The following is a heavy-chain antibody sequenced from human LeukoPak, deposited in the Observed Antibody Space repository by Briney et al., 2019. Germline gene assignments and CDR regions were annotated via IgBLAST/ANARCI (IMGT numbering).Heavy chain of an antibody. CDR2: ISGSI. CDR1: GFTFDDYA. CDR3: ATGKRRYSN. J-gene: IGHJ4*02. Sequence: GRSLRLSCAASGFTFDDYAMHWVRQAPGKGLEWVSGISGSIGYADSVKGRFTISRDNANNSLYLQMNSLRADDTAIYYCATGKRRYSNWGQGTLVTVSS. V-gene: IGHV3-9*01. D-gene: IGHD3-9*01.